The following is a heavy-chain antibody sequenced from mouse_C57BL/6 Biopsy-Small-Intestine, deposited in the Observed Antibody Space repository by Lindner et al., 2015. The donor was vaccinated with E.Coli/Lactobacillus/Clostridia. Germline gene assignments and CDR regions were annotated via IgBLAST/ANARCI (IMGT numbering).Heavy chain of an antibody. Sequence: SVKVSCKASGYTFTDYYMHWVRQAPGQGLEWMGLINPNYDHTTYAEKFQGRVTMTRDTSISAAYMELRRLTSDDTAIYYCARGTAMTTAVPEYWGQGTLVTVSS. CDR3: ARGTAMTTAVPEY. CDR1: GYTFTDYY. CDR2: INPNYDHT. J-gene: IGHJ4*01. D-gene: IGHD2-4*01. V-gene: IGHV1S14*01.